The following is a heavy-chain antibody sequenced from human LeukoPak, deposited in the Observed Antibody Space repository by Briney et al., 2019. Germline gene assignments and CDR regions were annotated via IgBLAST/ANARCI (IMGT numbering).Heavy chain of an antibody. CDR3: ARAGITGSTRSQRYYYYGMDV. CDR2: INHNGNT. J-gene: IGHJ6*02. V-gene: IGHV4-34*01. Sequence: SETLSLTCTVDGGFFSGNYWTCIRQPPRKGLEWIGEINHNGNTNKNPSLKSRVTISVDTSKNQFSLKVISVTAADTAVYYWARAGITGSTRSQRYYYYGMDVWGQGTTVIVSS. D-gene: IGHD1-7*01. CDR1: GGFFSGNY.